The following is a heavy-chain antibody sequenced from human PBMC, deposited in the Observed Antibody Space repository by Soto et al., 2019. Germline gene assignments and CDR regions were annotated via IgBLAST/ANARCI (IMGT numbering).Heavy chain of an antibody. V-gene: IGHV4-39*01. CDR1: GGSISSSSYY. J-gene: IGHJ6*02. Sequence: SETLSLTCTVSGGSISSSSYYWGWIRQPPGKGLEWIGSIYYSGSTYYNPSLKSRVTISVDTSKNQFSLKLSSVTAADTAVYYCASDILTGYYYYYYGMDVWGQGTTVTVSS. CDR2: IYYSGST. CDR3: ASDILTGYYYYYYGMDV. D-gene: IGHD3-9*01.